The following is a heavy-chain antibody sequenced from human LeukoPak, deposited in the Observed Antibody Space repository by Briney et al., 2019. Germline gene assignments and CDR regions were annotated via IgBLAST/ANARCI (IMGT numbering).Heavy chain of an antibody. CDR1: GGSFSSYY. CDR3: ARPLWFGELDMDV. Sequence: SETLSLTCAVYGGSFSSYYWGWIRQPPGKGLEWIGSIFYSGATYYNPSLKSRVTISIDTSKNQFSLKLRSVTAADTAVYYCARPLWFGELDMDVWGKGTTVTVSS. D-gene: IGHD3-10*01. CDR2: IFYSGAT. J-gene: IGHJ6*04. V-gene: IGHV4-34*12.